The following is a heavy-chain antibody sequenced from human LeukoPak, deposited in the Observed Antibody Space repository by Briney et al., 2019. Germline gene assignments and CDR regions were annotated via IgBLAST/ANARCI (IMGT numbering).Heavy chain of an antibody. J-gene: IGHJ5*02. D-gene: IGHD2-8*01. V-gene: IGHV4-61*01. Sequence: SETLSLTCTVSGGSISSSSYYWSWIRQPPGKGLEWIGYIYYSGSTNYNPSLKSRVTISVDTSKNQFSLKLSSVTAADTAVYYCARDARGYCTNGVCSNWFDPWGQGTLVTVPS. CDR3: ARDARGYCTNGVCSNWFDP. CDR2: IYYSGST. CDR1: GGSISSSSYY.